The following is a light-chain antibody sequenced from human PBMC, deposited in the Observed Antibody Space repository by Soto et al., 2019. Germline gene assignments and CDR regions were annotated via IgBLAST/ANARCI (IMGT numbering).Light chain of an antibody. CDR2: KAS. Sequence: DLQMTQSPSTLSASVGGRVTITCRASQSISSWLAWYQQKPGKAPKLLIYKASSLESGVPSRFSGSGSGTEFTLTISSLQPDDFATYYCQQYNSYSVYTFGQGTKVDIK. CDR3: QQYNSYSVYT. CDR1: QSISSW. V-gene: IGKV1-5*03. J-gene: IGKJ2*01.